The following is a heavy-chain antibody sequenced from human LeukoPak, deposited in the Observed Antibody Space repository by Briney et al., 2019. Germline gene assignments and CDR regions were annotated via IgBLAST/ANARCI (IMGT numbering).Heavy chain of an antibody. CDR3: VRRASYCDGLDY. CDR1: GYSFSSYW. Sequence: GESLKISWKGSGYSFSSYWIGWVRQMPGEGLEWMGIIYPGESDTRYSPAFQGQVTISADKSISTAYLQWSSLKASDTAMYYCVRRASYCDGLDYWGQGTLVTVSS. CDR2: IYPGESDT. D-gene: IGHD3-9*01. V-gene: IGHV5-51*01. J-gene: IGHJ4*02.